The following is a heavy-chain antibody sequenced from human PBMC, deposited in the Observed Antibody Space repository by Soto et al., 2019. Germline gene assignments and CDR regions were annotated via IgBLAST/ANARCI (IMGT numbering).Heavy chain of an antibody. J-gene: IGHJ6*02. CDR2: IIPIFGTA. CDR3: ARPSRPKTQAYYYSGMDV. V-gene: IGHV1-69*01. Sequence: QVQLVQSGAEVKKPGSSVKVSCKASGGTFSSYAISWVRQAPAQGLEWMGGIIPIFGTANYAQKFQGRVTITADESTSTAYMELSSLRSEDTAVYYCARPSRPKTQAYYYSGMDVWGQGTTVTVSS. CDR1: GGTFSSYA. D-gene: IGHD2-2*01.